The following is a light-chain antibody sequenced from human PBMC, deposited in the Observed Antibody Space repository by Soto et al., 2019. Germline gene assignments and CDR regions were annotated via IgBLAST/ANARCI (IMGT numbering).Light chain of an antibody. V-gene: IGKV3-20*01. J-gene: IGKJ4*01. CDR1: QTVTNTY. CDR2: GAS. Sequence: EIVLTQSPGTLSLSPGERATLSCRASQTVTNTYLAWYQQKSGQAPKFLIYGASNRATGIPDRFSGSGSGTDFTLTISRLEPEDFAGYYCQQYGTLPPTFGGGTKVEI. CDR3: QQYGTLPPT.